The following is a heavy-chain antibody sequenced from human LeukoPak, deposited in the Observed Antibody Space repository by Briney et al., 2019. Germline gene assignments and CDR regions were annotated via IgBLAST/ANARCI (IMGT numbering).Heavy chain of an antibody. Sequence: GASVKVSCKVSGYTLTELSMHWVRQAPGKGLEWMGGFDPGDGETIYAQKFQGRVTMTEDTSTDTAYMELSSLRSEDTAVYYCATLSLIMVRGVSRDYWGQGTLVTVSS. CDR3: ATLSLIMVRGVSRDY. CDR2: FDPGDGET. D-gene: IGHD3-10*01. CDR1: GYTLTELS. V-gene: IGHV1-24*01. J-gene: IGHJ4*02.